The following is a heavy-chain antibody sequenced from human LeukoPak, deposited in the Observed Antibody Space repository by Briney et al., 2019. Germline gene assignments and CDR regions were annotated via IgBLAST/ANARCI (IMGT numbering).Heavy chain of an antibody. CDR1: GFTFSSYA. Sequence: GGSLRLSCAATGFTFSSYAMNWVRQAPGKGLEWVSTISGSGGSKHYADSVEGRFTISRDNSKNTVYLQMNSLRAEDTAIYYCAKLTSASGAYGVDVWGQGTTVTVSS. CDR2: ISGSGGSK. CDR3: AKLTSASGAYGVDV. D-gene: IGHD3-10*01. J-gene: IGHJ6*02. V-gene: IGHV3-23*01.